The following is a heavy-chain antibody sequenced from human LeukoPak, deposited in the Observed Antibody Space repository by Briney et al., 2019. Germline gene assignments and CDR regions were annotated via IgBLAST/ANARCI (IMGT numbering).Heavy chain of an antibody. CDR2: FDPEDGET. D-gene: IGHD3-22*01. J-gene: IGHJ4*02. CDR3: ATIDGHYDSSGY. Sequence: ASVTVSCKVSGYTLTELSMHWVRQAPGKGLEWMGGFDPEDGETIYAQKFQGRVTMTEDTSTDTAYMELSSLRSEDTAVYYCATIDGHYDSSGYWGQGTLVIVSS. CDR1: GYTLTELS. V-gene: IGHV1-24*01.